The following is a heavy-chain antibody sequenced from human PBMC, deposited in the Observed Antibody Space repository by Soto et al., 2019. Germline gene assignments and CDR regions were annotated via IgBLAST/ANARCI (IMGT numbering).Heavy chain of an antibody. CDR3: ATGITNYDILTGYPSPRFDY. V-gene: IGHV1-8*01. CDR1: GYTFTSYD. Sequence: ASVKVSCKASGYTFTSYDINWVRQATGQGLEWMGWMNPNSGNTGYAQKFQGRVTMTRNTSISTAYMELSSLRSEDTAVYYCATGITNYDILTGYPSPRFDYWGQGTLVTVSS. D-gene: IGHD3-9*01. CDR2: MNPNSGNT. J-gene: IGHJ4*02.